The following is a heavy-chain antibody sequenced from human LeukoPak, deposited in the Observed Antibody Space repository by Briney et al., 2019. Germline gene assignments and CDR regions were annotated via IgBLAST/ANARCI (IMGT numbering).Heavy chain of an antibody. CDR2: IYYSGST. CDR1: GGSISSGGYS. D-gene: IGHD2/OR15-2a*01. Sequence: SETLSLTCAVSGGSISSGGYSWSWIRQPPGKGLEWIGYIYYSGSTYYNPSLKSRVTISVDTSKNQFSLKLSSVTAADTAVYYCARDVKRGPFDYWGQGTLVTVSS. J-gene: IGHJ4*02. CDR3: ARDVKRGPFDY. V-gene: IGHV4-30-2*05.